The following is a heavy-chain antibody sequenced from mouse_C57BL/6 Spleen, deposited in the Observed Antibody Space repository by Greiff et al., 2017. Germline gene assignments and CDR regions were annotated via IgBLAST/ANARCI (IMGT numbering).Heavy chain of an antibody. D-gene: IGHD1-1*01. CDR1: GYTFTSYW. CDR2: IHPNSGST. J-gene: IGHJ4*01. CDR3: ARDYYGSMDY. Sequence: QVQLQQPGAELVKPGASVKLSCTASGYTFTSYWMPWVKQRPGQGLEWIGMIHPNSGSTNYNEKFKSKSTLTVDKSSSTAYMQLSSLTSEAAAVYYCARDYYGSMDYWGQGTLVTVSS. V-gene: IGHV1-64*01.